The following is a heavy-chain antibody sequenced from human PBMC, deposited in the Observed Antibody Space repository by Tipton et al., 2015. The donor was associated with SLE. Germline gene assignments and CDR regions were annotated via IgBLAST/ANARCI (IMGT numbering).Heavy chain of an antibody. V-gene: IGHV4-38-2*02. CDR3: ARDHGDNSFDY. J-gene: IGHJ4*02. CDR2: IYHSGST. CDR1: GGSISSHY. D-gene: IGHD4-17*01. Sequence: TLSLTCTVSGGSISSHYWGWIRQPPGKGLEWIGSIYHSGSTYYNPSLKSRVTISVDTSKNQFSLKLTSMTAADTAVYYCARDHGDNSFDYWGQGTLVTVSS.